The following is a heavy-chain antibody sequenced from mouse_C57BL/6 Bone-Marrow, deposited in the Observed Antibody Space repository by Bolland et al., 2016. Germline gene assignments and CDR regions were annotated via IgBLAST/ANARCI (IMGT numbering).Heavy chain of an antibody. Sequence: NSGGTKYNEKFKSKATLTVDKPSSTAYMQLSSLTSEDSAVYYCARKGNYGGWFAYWGQGTLV. V-gene: IGHV1-72*01. CDR3: ARKGNYGGWFAY. D-gene: IGHD1-1*01. J-gene: IGHJ3*01. CDR2: NSGGT.